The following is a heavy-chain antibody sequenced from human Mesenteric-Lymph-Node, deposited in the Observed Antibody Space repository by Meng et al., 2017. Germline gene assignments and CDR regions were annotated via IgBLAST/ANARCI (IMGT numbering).Heavy chain of an antibody. Sequence: QVQLQESDPGLVRPSETLSLTCSVSGGSVSSGDYFWSWIRQPPGKGLEWIGYMLYNGISDHNPSLKSRVTISVDTSKNQFSLKLTSVTAADTAVYYCARRGSWYAYFDDWSQGALVTVSS. D-gene: IGHD6-13*01. J-gene: IGHJ4*02. CDR3: ARRGSWYAYFDD. CDR2: MLYNGIS. CDR1: GGSVSSGDYF. V-gene: IGHV4-61*08.